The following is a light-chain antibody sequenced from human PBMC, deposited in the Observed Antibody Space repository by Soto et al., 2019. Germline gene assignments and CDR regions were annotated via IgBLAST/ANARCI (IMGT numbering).Light chain of an antibody. V-gene: IGKV3-15*01. CDR2: GAS. CDR3: QQYNNWPPVYT. Sequence: EIVMTQSPATLSVSPGERATLSCRASQSVSSNLAWYQQKPGQAPRLLIYGASRATGIPARFSGSGSGTEFTLTISSLQSEDFAVYYCQQYNNWPPVYTFGQGTKLEIK. J-gene: IGKJ2*01. CDR1: QSVSSN.